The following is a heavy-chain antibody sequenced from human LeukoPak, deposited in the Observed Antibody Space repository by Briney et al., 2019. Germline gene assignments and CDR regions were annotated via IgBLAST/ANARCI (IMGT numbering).Heavy chain of an antibody. CDR1: GLTFSSYG. CDR3: ARDLGDIVVVPAAMPFDY. Sequence: GGSLRLSCAASGLTFSSYGMHWVRQAPGKGLEWVAVIWYDGSNKYYADSVKGRFTISRDNSKNTLYLQMNSLRAEDTAVYYCARDLGDIVVVPAAMPFDYWGQGPWSPSPQ. V-gene: IGHV3-33*01. CDR2: IWYDGSNK. J-gene: IGHJ4*02. D-gene: IGHD2-2*01.